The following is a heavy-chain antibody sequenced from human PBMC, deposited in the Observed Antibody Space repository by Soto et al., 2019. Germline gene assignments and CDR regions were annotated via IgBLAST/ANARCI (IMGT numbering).Heavy chain of an antibody. J-gene: IGHJ4*02. CDR2: IKQDGSEK. Sequence: GGSLRLSCEASVFTFSSYWMTWVRQAPGKGLEWVANIKQDGSEKYYVDSVKGRFTISRDNAKNTLYLQMNSLRAEDTAVYYCACFYDISRHIHWFVYWCQGTLLSVSS. D-gene: IGHD3-22*01. CDR1: VFTFSSYW. CDR3: ACFYDISRHIHWFVY. V-gene: IGHV3-7*01.